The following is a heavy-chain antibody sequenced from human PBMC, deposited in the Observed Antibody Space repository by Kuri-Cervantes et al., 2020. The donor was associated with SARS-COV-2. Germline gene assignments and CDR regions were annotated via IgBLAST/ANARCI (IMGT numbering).Heavy chain of an antibody. CDR3: ARDTGYCGGDCSAFDI. V-gene: IGHV4-34*01. D-gene: IGHD2-21*02. J-gene: IGHJ3*02. Sequence: SETLSLTCAVYGGSFSGYYWSWIRQPPGKGLEWIGEIYHSGGTNYNPSLKSRVTISVDKSKNQFSLKLSSVTAADTAVYYCARDTGYCGGDCSAFDIWGQGTMVTVSS. CDR2: IYHSGGT. CDR1: GGSFSGYY.